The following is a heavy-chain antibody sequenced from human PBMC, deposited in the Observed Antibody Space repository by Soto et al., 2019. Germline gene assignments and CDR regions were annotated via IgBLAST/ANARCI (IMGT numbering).Heavy chain of an antibody. CDR2: ISYDGNNK. Sequence: QVQLVESGGGVVQPGRSLRLSCAASGFTFSSYGMHWVRQAPGKGPEWVAVISYDGNNKYYADSVKGRFTISRDNFKNTLYLQMDSLRAEDTAMYYCAKGHLETTVTTPSYWGQGTLVTVSS. CDR1: GFTFSSYG. J-gene: IGHJ4*02. D-gene: IGHD4-17*01. V-gene: IGHV3-30*18. CDR3: AKGHLETTVTTPSY.